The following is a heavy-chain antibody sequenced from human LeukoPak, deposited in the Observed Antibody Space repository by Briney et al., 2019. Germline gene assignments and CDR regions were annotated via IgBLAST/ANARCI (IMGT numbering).Heavy chain of an antibody. Sequence: PGGSLRLSCAASGFTFNSYAMIWVRQAPGKGLEWVSLISDSGTSTYSPDSVKGRFTISRDNSKNTVYLQMNSLRAEDTAVYYFAKGVSGYGSGRPFDYWGQGTLVTVSS. J-gene: IGHJ4*02. V-gene: IGHV3-23*01. CDR3: AKGVSGYGSGRPFDY. D-gene: IGHD3-10*01. CDR2: ISDSGTST. CDR1: GFTFNSYA.